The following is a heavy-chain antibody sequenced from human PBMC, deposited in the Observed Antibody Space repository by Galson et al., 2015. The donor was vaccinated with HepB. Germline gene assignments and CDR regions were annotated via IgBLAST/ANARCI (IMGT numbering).Heavy chain of an antibody. V-gene: IGHV3-7*03. Sequence: LRLSCAASGFTFSSYWMSWVRQAPGKGLEWVANIKQDGSEKYYVDSVKGRFTISRDNAKNSLYLQMNSLRAEDTAVYYCASQVAVAGVYYYYGMDVWGQGTTVTVSS. CDR1: GFTFSSYW. CDR2: IKQDGSEK. J-gene: IGHJ6*02. D-gene: IGHD6-19*01. CDR3: ASQVAVAGVYYYYGMDV.